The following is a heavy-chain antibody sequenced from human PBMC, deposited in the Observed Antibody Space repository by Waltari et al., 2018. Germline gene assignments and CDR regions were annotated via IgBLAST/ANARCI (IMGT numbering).Heavy chain of an antibody. D-gene: IGHD2-21*02. J-gene: IGHJ3*02. CDR1: GFTFSRYE. CDR3: ARVSAVCGGDCLDI. V-gene: IGHV3-48*03. CDR2: ISSSGSTI. Sequence: EVQLVESGGGLVQPGGSLRLSCAASGFTFSRYEMNWVRQAPGKGLEWVSYISSSGSTIYYADSVKGRFTISRDNAKNSLYLQMNSLRAEDTAVYYCARVSAVCGGDCLDIWGQGTMVTVSS.